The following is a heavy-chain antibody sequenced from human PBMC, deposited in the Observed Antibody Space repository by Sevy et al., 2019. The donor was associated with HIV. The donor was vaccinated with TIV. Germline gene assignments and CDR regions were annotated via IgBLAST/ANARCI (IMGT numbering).Heavy chain of an antibody. CDR3: ARDCSSTTCLWGLDV. CDR1: GFTFSNYW. Sequence: GGSLRLSCAASGFTFSNYWMSWVRQAPGKGLEWVAHIKRDGSEKYDVDSVKGRFSISRDNPKNSLYLQMNSLRAEDTAVYSCARDCSSTTCLWGLDVWGQGTTVTVSS. V-gene: IGHV3-7*03. CDR2: IKRDGSEK. J-gene: IGHJ6*02. D-gene: IGHD2-2*01.